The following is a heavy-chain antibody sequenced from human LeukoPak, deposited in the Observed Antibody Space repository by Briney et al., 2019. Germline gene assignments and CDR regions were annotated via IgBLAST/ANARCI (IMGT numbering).Heavy chain of an antibody. CDR2: INHSGST. D-gene: IGHD6-19*01. CDR1: GGSFSGYY. CDR3: ARGQFSGWYY. J-gene: IGHJ4*02. Sequence: SETLSLTCAVYGGSFSGYYWSWIRQPPGKGLEWIGEINHSGSTNYNPSLKSRVTTSVDTSKNQFSLKLSSVTAADTAVYYCARGQFSGWYYWGQGTLVTVSS. V-gene: IGHV4-34*01.